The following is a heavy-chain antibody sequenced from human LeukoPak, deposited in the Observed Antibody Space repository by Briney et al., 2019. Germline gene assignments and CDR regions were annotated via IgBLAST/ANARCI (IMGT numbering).Heavy chain of an antibody. CDR3: AKSRSVAAGRFSYYFDY. CDR2: ISYDGSNK. V-gene: IGHV3-30*18. D-gene: IGHD6-13*01. J-gene: IGHJ4*02. CDR1: GFTFSSYG. Sequence: GRSLRLSCAASGFTFSSYGMYWVRQAPGKGLEWVAVISYDGSNKNYPDSVKGRFTISRDNSKNTLYLQMNSLRAEDTAVYYCAKSRSVAAGRFSYYFDYWGQGTLVTVSS.